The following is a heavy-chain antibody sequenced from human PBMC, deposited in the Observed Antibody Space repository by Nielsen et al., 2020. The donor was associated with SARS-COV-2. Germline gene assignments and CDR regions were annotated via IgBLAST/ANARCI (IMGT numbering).Heavy chain of an antibody. J-gene: IGHJ4*02. D-gene: IGHD3-3*01. CDR2: IKHDGSEK. Sequence: GSLRLSCAASGFSFGRYGMSWVRQAPGKGLEWVANIKHDGSEKYYVDSVKGRFTISRDNAKNSMSLQMNSLTAEDTAVYYCARVAFWSGYDYWGQGALVTVSS. CDR1: GFSFGRYG. CDR3: ARVAFWSGYDY. V-gene: IGHV3-7*01.